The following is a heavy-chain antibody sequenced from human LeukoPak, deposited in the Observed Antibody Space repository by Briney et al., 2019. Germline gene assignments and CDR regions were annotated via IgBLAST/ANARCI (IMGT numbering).Heavy chain of an antibody. Sequence: ASVTVSCKASGYTFTSYAMNWVRQAPGQGLEWMGGIIPIFGTANYAQKFQGRVTITADESTSTAYMELSSLRSEDTAVYYCARRGTVVHNWYFDLWGRGTLVTVSS. CDR3: ARRGTVVHNWYFDL. CDR2: IIPIFGTA. V-gene: IGHV1-69*13. J-gene: IGHJ2*01. CDR1: GYTFTSYA. D-gene: IGHD4-23*01.